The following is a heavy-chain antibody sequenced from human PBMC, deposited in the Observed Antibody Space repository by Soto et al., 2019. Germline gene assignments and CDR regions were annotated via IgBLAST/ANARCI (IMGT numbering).Heavy chain of an antibody. V-gene: IGHV3-48*01. Sequence: EVQLVESGGGLVQPGGSLRLSCAASGFTCSSYSMNWVRQAPGKGLEWVSYISSSSSTIYYADSVKGRFTISRDNAKNSLYLQMNSLRAEDTAVYYCARANYYGSPGDFDYWGRGTLVTVSS. D-gene: IGHD3-10*01. CDR3: ARANYYGSPGDFDY. CDR2: ISSSSSTI. J-gene: IGHJ4*02. CDR1: GFTCSSYS.